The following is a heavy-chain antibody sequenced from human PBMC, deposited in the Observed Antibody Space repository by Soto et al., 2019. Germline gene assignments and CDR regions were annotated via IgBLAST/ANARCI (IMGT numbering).Heavy chain of an antibody. CDR1: GFTFSSYW. D-gene: IGHD3-3*01. V-gene: IGHV3-74*01. CDR2: INGDGSST. Sequence: GGSLRLSCAASGFTFSSYWMHWVRQAPGKGLVWVSRINGDGSSTTHADSVRGRFTISRDNTKNTLYLQMNSLRAEDAAVYYCTRDAYYDFWSGYSAYYYYYMDVWGKGTTVTVSS. CDR3: TRDAYYDFWSGYSAYYYYYMDV. J-gene: IGHJ6*03.